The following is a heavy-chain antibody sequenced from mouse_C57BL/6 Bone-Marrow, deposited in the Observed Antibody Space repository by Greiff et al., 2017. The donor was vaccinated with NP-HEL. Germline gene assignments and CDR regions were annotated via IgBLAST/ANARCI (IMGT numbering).Heavy chain of an antibody. V-gene: IGHV1-54*01. CDR1: GYAFTNYL. D-gene: IGHD2-3*01. J-gene: IGHJ4*01. CDR3: ARSGDGYYLPSMDY. CDR2: INPGGGGT. Sequence: VQLQQSGAELVRPGTSVKVSCKASGYAFTNYLIEWVKQRPGQGLEWIGVINPGGGGTNYNEKFKGKATLTADKSSSTAYMQLSRLTSDDADVDFCARSGDGYYLPSMDYWGQGTSVTVSS.